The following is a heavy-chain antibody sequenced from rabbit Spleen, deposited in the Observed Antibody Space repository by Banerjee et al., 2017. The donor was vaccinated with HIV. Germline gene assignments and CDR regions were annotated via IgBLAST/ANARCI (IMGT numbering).Heavy chain of an antibody. Sequence: QEQLEESGGDLVKPEGSLTLTCTASGLSFSSNEMCWVRQAPGKRPEWIACIYAGNSGSTYYANWAKGRLTISKASSTTVTLQMTSLTVADTATYFCARGSATMTMVITGFYLSLWGPGTLVTVS. V-gene: IGHV1S45*01. J-gene: IGHJ4*01. D-gene: IGHD2-1*01. CDR2: IYAGNSGST. CDR3: ARGSATMTMVITGFYLSL. CDR1: GLSFSSNE.